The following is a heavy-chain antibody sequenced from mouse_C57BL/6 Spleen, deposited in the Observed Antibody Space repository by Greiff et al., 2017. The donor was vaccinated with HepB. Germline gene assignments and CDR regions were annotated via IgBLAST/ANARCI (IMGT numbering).Heavy chain of an antibody. CDR3: ARKNDYDLFAY. CDR1: GYTFTSYW. D-gene: IGHD2-4*01. V-gene: IGHV1-50*01. Sequence: QVQLQQPGAELVKPGASVKLSCKASGYTFTSYWMQWVKQRPGQGLEWIGEIDPSDSYTNYNQKFKGKATLTVDTSSSTAYMQLSSLTSEDSAVYYCARKNDYDLFAYWGQGTLVTVSA. J-gene: IGHJ3*01. CDR2: IDPSDSYT.